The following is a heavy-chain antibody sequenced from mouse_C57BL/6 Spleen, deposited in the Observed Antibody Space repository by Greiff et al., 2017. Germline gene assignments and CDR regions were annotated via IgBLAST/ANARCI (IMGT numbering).Heavy chain of an antibody. D-gene: IGHD2-3*01. Sequence: QVQLQQPGAELVRPGSSVKLSCKASGYTFTSYWMHWVKQRPIQGLEWIGNIDPSDSETHYNQKFKDKATLTVDKSSSTAYMQLSSLTSEDSAVYYCAREGDDPMDYWGQGTSVTVSS. V-gene: IGHV1-52*01. CDR1: GYTFTSYW. J-gene: IGHJ4*01. CDR3: AREGDDPMDY. CDR2: IDPSDSET.